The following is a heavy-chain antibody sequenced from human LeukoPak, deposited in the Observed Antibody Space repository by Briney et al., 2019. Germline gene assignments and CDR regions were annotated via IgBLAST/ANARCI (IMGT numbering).Heavy chain of an antibody. J-gene: IGHJ4*02. CDR2: IYHGGNI. V-gene: IGHV4-59*01. D-gene: IGHD6-19*01. Sequence: PSETLSLTCTVSGASISSYYWNWIRQTPSNGLEWIASIYHGGNINYNPSLKSRVTISMDTSKSHFSLSLSPVTAADTAVYFCARASDIAVTGFDCWGQGLLVTVSA. CDR3: ARASDIAVTGFDC. CDR1: GASISSYY.